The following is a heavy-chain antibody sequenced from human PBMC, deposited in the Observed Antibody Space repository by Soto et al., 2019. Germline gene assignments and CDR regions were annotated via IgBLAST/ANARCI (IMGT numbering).Heavy chain of an antibody. Sequence: PGGSLRLSCAASGFTFSSYGMHWVRQAPGKGLEWVAVISYDGSNKYYADSVKGRFTISRDNSKNTLYLQMNSLRAEDTAVYYCAKALKGLYSSGWYDPVGYYYGMDVWGQGTTVTVSS. CDR1: GFTFSSYG. CDR3: AKALKGLYSSGWYDPVGYYYGMDV. CDR2: ISYDGSNK. D-gene: IGHD6-19*01. V-gene: IGHV3-30*18. J-gene: IGHJ6*02.